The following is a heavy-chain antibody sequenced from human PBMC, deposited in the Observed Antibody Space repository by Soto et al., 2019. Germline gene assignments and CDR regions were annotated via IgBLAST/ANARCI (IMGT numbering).Heavy chain of an antibody. CDR3: GGAPDIVATSSTDY. J-gene: IGHJ4*02. D-gene: IGHD5-12*01. CDR2: ISSSGSTI. CDR1: GFTFSDYY. V-gene: IGHV3-11*01. Sequence: GGSLRLSCAASGFTFSDYYMSWIRQAPGKGLEWVSYISSSGSTIYYADSVKGRFTISRDNAKNSLYLQMNSLRAEDTAVYYCGGAPDIVATSSTDYWGQGTLVTVSS.